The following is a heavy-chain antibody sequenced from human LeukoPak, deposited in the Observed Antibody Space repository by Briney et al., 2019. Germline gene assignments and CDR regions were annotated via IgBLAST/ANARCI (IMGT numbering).Heavy chain of an antibody. D-gene: IGHD4-17*01. CDR1: GFSFSNYA. Sequence: GGPLRLSCAASGFSFSNYAMSWVRQAPGKGLEWVSAISDSGGSTYYADSVKGRFTISRDNSKNTLYVQMNSLRAEDTAVYYCAKIAPWGAVTTTDGFDYWGQGTLVTVSP. V-gene: IGHV3-23*01. CDR3: AKIAPWGAVTTTDGFDY. J-gene: IGHJ4*02. CDR2: ISDSGGST.